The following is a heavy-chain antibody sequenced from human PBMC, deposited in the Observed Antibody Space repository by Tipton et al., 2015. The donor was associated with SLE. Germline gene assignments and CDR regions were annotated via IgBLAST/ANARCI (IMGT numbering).Heavy chain of an antibody. CDR3: AKAIVFWSGYYLFDS. D-gene: IGHD3-3*01. V-gene: IGHV3-33*06. CDR1: GFSFSNFG. J-gene: IGHJ4*02. Sequence: SLRLSCAASGFSFSNFGMHWVRQAPGKGLEWVAVIWYDGSDKYYGDSVKGRFTISRDNSKNTLYLEMNRLRTEDTAFYYCAKAIVFWSGYYLFDSWDQGTLVTVSS. CDR2: IWYDGSDK.